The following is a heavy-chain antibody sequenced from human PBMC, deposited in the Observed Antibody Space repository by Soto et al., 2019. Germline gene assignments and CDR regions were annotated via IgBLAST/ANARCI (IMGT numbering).Heavy chain of an antibody. CDR1: GFTFSRYG. CDR3: ARVMDYYDSSGYSPYYYYGMDV. D-gene: IGHD3-22*01. V-gene: IGHV3-33*01. CDR2: IWYDGSNK. Sequence: GGSLRLSCAASGFTFSRYGMHWVRQAPGKGLEWVAVIWYDGSNKYYADSVKGRFTISRDNSKNTLYLQMNSLRAEDTAVYYCARVMDYYDSSGYSPYYYYGMDVWGQGT. J-gene: IGHJ6*02.